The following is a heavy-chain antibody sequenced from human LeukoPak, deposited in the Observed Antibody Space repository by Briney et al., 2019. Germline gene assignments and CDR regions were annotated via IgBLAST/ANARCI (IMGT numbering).Heavy chain of an antibody. Sequence: GGSLRLSCAASGFTFSTYWMHWVRQAPGKGLVWVSRINSDGSHTSYADSVKGRFTISRDNAKKTLYLQMNNLRAEDTAVYYCATGGGGSEYWGQGFLVTVSS. CDR1: GFTFSTYW. D-gene: IGHD3-16*01. CDR3: ATGGGGSEY. CDR2: INSDGSHT. J-gene: IGHJ4*02. V-gene: IGHV3-74*01.